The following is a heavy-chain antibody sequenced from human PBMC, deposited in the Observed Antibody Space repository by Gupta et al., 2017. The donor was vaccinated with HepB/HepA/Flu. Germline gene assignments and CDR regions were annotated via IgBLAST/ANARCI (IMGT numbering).Heavy chain of an antibody. CDR3: ARGGSYSADDPGDVPFDY. CDR1: GFTFTNYA. D-gene: IGHD3-16*01. Sequence: QVHLVESGGGVVQPGRSLRLSCAASGFTFTNYATHWVRQAPGKGLEWVAVISFDANNKYYADSVKGRFSISRDNPKSTLFLQMNTLRAEDTALYYCARGGSYSADDPGDVPFDYWGQGTLVTVSS. V-gene: IGHV3-30-3*01. J-gene: IGHJ4*02. CDR2: ISFDANNK.